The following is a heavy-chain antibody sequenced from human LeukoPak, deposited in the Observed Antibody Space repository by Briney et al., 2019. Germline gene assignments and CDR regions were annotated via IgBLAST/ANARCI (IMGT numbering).Heavy chain of an antibody. D-gene: IGHD3-9*01. J-gene: IGHJ4*02. CDR2: IHPNSGAT. CDR1: GYTLTGHY. Sequence: ASVKVSCKASGYTLTGHYMHWLRQARGQGLEWMGWIHPNSGATHYNQKLQGRVTMTSDTSIDTVYMELTSLIYDDTAVYYCARDDDWGPDYWGQGTLVTVSS. V-gene: IGHV1-2*02. CDR3: ARDDDWGPDY.